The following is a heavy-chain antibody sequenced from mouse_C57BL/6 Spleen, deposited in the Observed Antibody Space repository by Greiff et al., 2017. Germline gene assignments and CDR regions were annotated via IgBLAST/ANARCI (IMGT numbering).Heavy chain of an antibody. V-gene: IGHV1-82*01. J-gene: IGHJ4*01. D-gene: IGHD1-1*01. CDR1: GYAFSSSW. Sequence: VQLQQSGPELVKPGASVKISCKASGYAFSSSWMNWVKQRPGKGLKWIGRIYPGDGDTNYNGKFKGKATLTADKSSSTAYMQLSSLTSEDSAVYFCAIYYYGSRYYYAMDYWGQGTSVTVSS. CDR2: IYPGDGDT. CDR3: AIYYYGSRYYYAMDY.